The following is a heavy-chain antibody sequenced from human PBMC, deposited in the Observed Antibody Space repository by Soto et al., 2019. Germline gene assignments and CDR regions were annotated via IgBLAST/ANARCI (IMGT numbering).Heavy chain of an antibody. CDR3: TRDSKGRGCSGYGWDYYYCCIDV. CDR1: GCTFSSYA. J-gene: IGHJ6*02. CDR2: IIPIFGTA. Sequence: QVQLVQSGAEVKKPGSSVKVSCKASGCTFSSYAISWVRQAPGQGLEWMGGIIPIFGTANYAQKFQGRVTITADDSTCTDNIGLSSLRSEDTAVYYCTRDSKGRGCSGYGWDYYYCCIDVWGRGTLVAVSS. V-gene: IGHV1-69*01. D-gene: IGHD5-12*01.